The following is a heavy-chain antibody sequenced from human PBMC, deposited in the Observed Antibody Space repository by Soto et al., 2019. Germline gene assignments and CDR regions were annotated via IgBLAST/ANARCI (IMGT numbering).Heavy chain of an antibody. Sequence: EVQVLESGGASVQPGGSLRLSCAASGFTFTSYWMHWVRQAPGKGLLWMSRIKGDETTSSYADSVKGRFTISRDNAKNTVYLKMNSLRAEDTALYYCARGAFGSYYVDYWGHGTLVNVSS. CDR3: ARGAFGSYYVDY. CDR1: GFTFTSYW. J-gene: IGHJ4*01. V-gene: IGHV3-74*01. D-gene: IGHD3-10*01. CDR2: IKGDETTS.